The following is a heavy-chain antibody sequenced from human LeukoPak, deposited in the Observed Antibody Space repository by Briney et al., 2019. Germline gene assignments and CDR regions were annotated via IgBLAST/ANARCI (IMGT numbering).Heavy chain of an antibody. D-gene: IGHD4-23*01. J-gene: IGHJ6*02. CDR2: IIPILGIA. Sequence: SVKVSCKASGGTFSSYAISWVRQAPGQGPEWMGRIIPILGIANYAQKFQGRVTITADKSTSTAYMELSSLRSEDTAVYYCARDDHGGNSYYYYGMDVWGQGTTVTVSS. V-gene: IGHV1-69*04. CDR1: GGTFSSYA. CDR3: ARDDHGGNSYYYYGMDV.